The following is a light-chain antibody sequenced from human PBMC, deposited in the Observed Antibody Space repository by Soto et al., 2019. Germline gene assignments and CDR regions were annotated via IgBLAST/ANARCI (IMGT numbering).Light chain of an antibody. J-gene: IGLJ2*01. Sequence: QSALTQPASVSGSPGQSIAISCTGTSSDVGGYNYVSWYQQHPGKAPKLLIYEVTNRPSGISTRVSGSKSGNTASLTISGLQAEDEADYHCSSFTTSSTLVFGGGTMLTVL. CDR1: SSDVGGYNY. CDR3: SSFTTSSTLV. V-gene: IGLV2-14*01. CDR2: EVT.